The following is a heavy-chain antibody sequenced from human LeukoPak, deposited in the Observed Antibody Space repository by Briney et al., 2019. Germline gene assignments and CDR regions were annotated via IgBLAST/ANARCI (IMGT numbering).Heavy chain of an antibody. V-gene: IGHV1-2*02. J-gene: IGHJ4*02. Sequence: ASVKVSCKASGYTFTGYYVYWVRQAPGQGPEWMGWINPNSGGTNYAQKFQGRVTMTRDTSISTAYMELSRLRSDDTAVYYCAREYHSSGSYTFDNWGQGTLVTVSS. CDR3: AREYHSSGSYTFDN. D-gene: IGHD3-22*01. CDR1: GYTFTGYY. CDR2: INPNSGGT.